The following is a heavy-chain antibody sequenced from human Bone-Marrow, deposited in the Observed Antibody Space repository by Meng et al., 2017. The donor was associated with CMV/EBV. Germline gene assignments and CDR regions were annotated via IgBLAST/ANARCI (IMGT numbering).Heavy chain of an antibody. J-gene: IGHJ6*02. CDR1: GYTFTSYD. D-gene: IGHD4-11*01. Sequence: ASVKVSCKTSGYTFTSYDVSRVRQATGQGLEWMGWMNPNSCNTGYVQKFQGRVTMTRSTSRSTAYMELSTLRSEDTAVYYCARDGARTVTPNYYYYGMDVWGQGTTVTVSS. V-gene: IGHV1-8*01. CDR2: MNPNSCNT. CDR3: ARDGARTVTPNYYYYGMDV.